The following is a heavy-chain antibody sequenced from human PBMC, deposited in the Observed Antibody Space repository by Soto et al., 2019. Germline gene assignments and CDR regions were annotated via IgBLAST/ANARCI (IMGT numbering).Heavy chain of an antibody. V-gene: IGHV3-66*01. CDR2: IYSAGNT. J-gene: IGHJ4*02. CDR1: GFTVSSNY. D-gene: IGHD3-22*01. Sequence: PGGSLRLSCAASGFTVSSNYMSWVRQAPGKGLEWISIIYSAGNTYYADSVKGRFTISRDNSKNTLYLQMNSLRAEDTAVYYCARPKDYDDCLDLWGQGTLVTVSS. CDR3: ARPKDYDDCLDL.